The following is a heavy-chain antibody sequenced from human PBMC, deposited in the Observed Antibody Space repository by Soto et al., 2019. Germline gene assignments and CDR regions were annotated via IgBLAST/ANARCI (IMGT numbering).Heavy chain of an antibody. CDR1: GDTFSSYA. V-gene: IGHV1-69*08. CDR2: VITVLGTT. J-gene: IGHJ6*02. CDR3: ARRRYCRYDGYHKHYYGMDV. D-gene: IGHD3-9*01. Sequence: QVQLVQSGAELKKTGSSVKVSCRASGDTFSSYAVNWVRQAPGRGLEWMGRVITVLGTTDYAQNFKGRLTITEEKSTKTVYMELSSLRSEDTAVYYCARRRYCRYDGYHKHYYGMDVWCQGTTVTVAS.